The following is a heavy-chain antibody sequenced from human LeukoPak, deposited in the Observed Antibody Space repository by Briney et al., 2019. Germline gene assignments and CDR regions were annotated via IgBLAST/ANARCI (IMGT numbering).Heavy chain of an antibody. CDR3: GNIAVVGTPL. D-gene: IGHD6-19*01. Sequence: PGGSLRLSCAASGFSFSSYAMSWVRHAPGEGLGWVSAISGSGGSTYYADSVKGRFTISRDNSKNTLYLQMNSLRAEETAVYYCGNIAVVGTPLWGQGTLVTVSS. CDR2: ISGSGGST. J-gene: IGHJ4*02. CDR1: GFSFSSYA. V-gene: IGHV3-23*01.